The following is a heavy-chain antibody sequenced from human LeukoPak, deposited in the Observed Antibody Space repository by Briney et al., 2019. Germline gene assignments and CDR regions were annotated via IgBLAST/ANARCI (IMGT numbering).Heavy chain of an antibody. Sequence: GGSLRLSCAASGFTLSSYTYTMSWDRQAPGKGLEWVLSISSSSSYIYYADSVKGLFTISRDNAKNSLYLQMNSLRAEDTAVYYCARYYGSGSYSNPTHYYYMDVWGKGTTVTVSS. D-gene: IGHD3-10*01. J-gene: IGHJ6*03. V-gene: IGHV3-21*01. CDR3: ARYYGSGSYSNPTHYYYMDV. CDR1: GFTLSSYT. CDR2: ISSSSSYI.